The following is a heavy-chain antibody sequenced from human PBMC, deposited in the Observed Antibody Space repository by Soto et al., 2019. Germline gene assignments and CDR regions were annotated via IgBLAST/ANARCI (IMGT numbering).Heavy chain of an antibody. CDR2: IYTSGST. J-gene: IGHJ6*02. CDR3: ARARHTSLTGDYYGMDV. CDR1: GGSISSYY. Sequence: KPXGTLYLTCTVSGGSISSYYWSWIRQPSGKGLEWIGRIYTSGSTNYNPSLKSRVTMSVDTSKNQFSLKLSSVTAADTAVYYCARARHTSLTGDYYGMDVWGQGTTVTVS. V-gene: IGHV4-4*07. D-gene: IGHD1-20*01.